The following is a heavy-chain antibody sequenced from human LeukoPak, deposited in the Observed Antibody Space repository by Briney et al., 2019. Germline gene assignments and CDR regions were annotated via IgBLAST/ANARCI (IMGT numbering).Heavy chain of an antibody. D-gene: IGHD2-15*01. V-gene: IGHV1-2*06. J-gene: IGHJ4*02. CDR2: IHPNSGGT. Sequence: GASVKVSCKASGYTFTGYYIHWVRQAPGQGLEWMGRIHPNSGGTNFAQKFQGRVTMTRDTSISTAYMELSSLRSDDTAVYYCARVNDVYCSGGSCYDYWGQGTLVTVSS. CDR3: ARVNDVYCSGGSCYDY. CDR1: GYTFTGYY.